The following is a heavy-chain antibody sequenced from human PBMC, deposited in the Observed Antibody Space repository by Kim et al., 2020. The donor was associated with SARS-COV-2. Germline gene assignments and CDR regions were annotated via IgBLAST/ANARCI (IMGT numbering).Heavy chain of an antibody. CDR1: GGTFSSYA. D-gene: IGHD5-12*01. J-gene: IGHJ3*02. CDR3: ARAEDVDIVATITGADAFDI. V-gene: IGHV1-69*13. CDR2: IIPIFGTA. Sequence: SVKVSCKASGGTFSSYAISWVRQAPGQGLEWMGGIIPIFGTANYAQKFQGRVTITADESTSTAYMELSSLRSEDTAVYYCARAEDVDIVATITGADAFDIWGQGTMVTVSS.